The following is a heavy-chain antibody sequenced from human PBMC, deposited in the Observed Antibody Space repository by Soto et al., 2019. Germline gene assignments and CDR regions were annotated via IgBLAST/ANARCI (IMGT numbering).Heavy chain of an antibody. CDR2: IYYSGST. Sequence: SETLSLTCTVSGGSISSSSNYWGWIRQPPGKGLEWIGSIYYSGSTYYNPSLKSRVTISVDTSKNQFSLKLSSVTVADTAVYYCARRDLVVTGDAFDIWGQGTMVTVSS. CDR1: GGSISSSSNY. D-gene: IGHD3-22*01. J-gene: IGHJ3*02. V-gene: IGHV4-39*01. CDR3: ARRDLVVTGDAFDI.